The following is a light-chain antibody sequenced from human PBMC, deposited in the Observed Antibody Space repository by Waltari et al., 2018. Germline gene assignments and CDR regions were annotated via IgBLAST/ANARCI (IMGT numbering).Light chain of an antibody. CDR3: QQYYGSPLT. Sequence: DIVMTQSPDSLAVSLGERATINCMSSQSVLSSSNNKNYLAWYQQKPGQPPKLLIYWASTRESWVPDRFSGGGSGTDFTLTISSLQAEDVAVYYCQQYYGSPLTFGGGTKVEIK. CDR1: QSVLSSSNNKNY. V-gene: IGKV4-1*01. CDR2: WAS. J-gene: IGKJ4*01.